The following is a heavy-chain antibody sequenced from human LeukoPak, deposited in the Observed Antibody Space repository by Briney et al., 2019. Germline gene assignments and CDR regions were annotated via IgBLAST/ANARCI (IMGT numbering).Heavy chain of an antibody. V-gene: IGHV1-2*06. CDR2: INPNTGGT. D-gene: IGHD1-1*01. Sequence: ASVKVSCKASGYTFTDYFIQWVRQAPGQGPEWMGRINPNTGGTNYAQKFQGRVTMTRDTSISTAYMELSRLRSDDTAVYYCARPRLKPGPPPPIYYFDYWGQGTLVTVSS. CDR3: ARPRLKPGPPPPIYYFDY. J-gene: IGHJ4*02. CDR1: GYTFTDYF.